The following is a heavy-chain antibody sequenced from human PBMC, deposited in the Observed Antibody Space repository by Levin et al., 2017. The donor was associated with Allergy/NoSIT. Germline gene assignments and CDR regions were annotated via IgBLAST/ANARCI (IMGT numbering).Heavy chain of an antibody. CDR1: GYTFNNYG. CDR2: ISGYNGNT. Sequence: ASVKVSCKASGYTFNNYGISWVRQAPGQGLEWMGWISGYNGNTNYAQKFQGRVTMTTDTSTSTAYMELRSLISDDTAVYYCARAPVSIAVAGSLGYWGQGTLVTVSS. D-gene: IGHD6-19*01. J-gene: IGHJ4*02. V-gene: IGHV1-18*01. CDR3: ARAPVSIAVAGSLGY.